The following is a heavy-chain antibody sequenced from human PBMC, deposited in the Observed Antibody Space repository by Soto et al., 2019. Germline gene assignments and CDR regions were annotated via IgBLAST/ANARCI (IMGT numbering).Heavy chain of an antibody. Sequence: ASVKVSCKASGYTFTSYYMHWVRQAPGQGLEWMGIINPSGGSTSYAQKFQGRVTMTRDTSTSTVYMELSSLRSEDTAVYYCARGEIVPVIPSGAFDIWGQGTMVTVSS. CDR1: GYTFTSYY. CDR2: INPSGGST. CDR3: ARGEIVPVIPSGAFDI. J-gene: IGHJ3*02. D-gene: IGHD3-16*02. V-gene: IGHV1-46*01.